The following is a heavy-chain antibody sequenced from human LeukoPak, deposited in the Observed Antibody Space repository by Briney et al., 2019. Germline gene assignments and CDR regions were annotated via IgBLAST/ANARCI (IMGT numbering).Heavy chain of an antibody. D-gene: IGHD1-26*01. CDR3: AKGSGSYSGYYFDY. Sequence: PGGSLRLSCAASGFTFDVYAMHWVRQAPGKGLEWVSGISWYSGHIGYADSVKGRFTISRDNAKNSLYLQMNSLRAEDMALYYCAKGSGSYSGYYFDYWGQGTLVTVSS. CDR2: ISWYSGHI. J-gene: IGHJ4*02. CDR1: GFTFDVYA. V-gene: IGHV3-9*03.